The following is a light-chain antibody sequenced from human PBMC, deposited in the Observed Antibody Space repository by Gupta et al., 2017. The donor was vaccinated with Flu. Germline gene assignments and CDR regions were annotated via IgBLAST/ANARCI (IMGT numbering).Light chain of an antibody. CDR2: KAS. J-gene: IGKJ2*01. CDR1: QSSSTG. V-gene: IGKV1-5*03. Sequence: PSTLSASVGDTVTITCRASQSSSTGLAWYQQKSGKAPKLLIYKASSLGSGVPSRVGGSGSGTELSLTITGLQPDDSATYDCQQYQSLLYTFGQGTKLQIK. CDR3: QQYQSLLYT.